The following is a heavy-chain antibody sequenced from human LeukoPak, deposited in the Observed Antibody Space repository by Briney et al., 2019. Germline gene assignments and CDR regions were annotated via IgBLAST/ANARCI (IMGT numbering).Heavy chain of an antibody. CDR3: ARQLRHYDWPKPLDV. D-gene: IGHD3-9*01. CDR2: IYHSGST. J-gene: IGHJ6*04. CDR1: GYSISSGYY. Sequence: SETLSLTCAVSGYSISSGYYWGWIRQPPGKGLEWIGSIYHSGSTYYNPSLKSRVTISVDTSKNQFSLKLSSVTAADTAVYYCARQLRHYDWPKPLDVWGKGTTVTVSS. V-gene: IGHV4-38-2*01.